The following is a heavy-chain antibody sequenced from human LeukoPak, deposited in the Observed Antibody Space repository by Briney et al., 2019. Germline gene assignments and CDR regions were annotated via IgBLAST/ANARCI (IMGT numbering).Heavy chain of an antibody. D-gene: IGHD3-9*01. CDR2: MNPNSGNT. CDR3: ARGRTYYDILTGYSGYYYYMDV. CDR1: GYTFTSYD. V-gene: IGHV1-8*01. Sequence: ASVKVSCKASGYTFTSYDINWVRQATGQGLEWMGWMNPNSGNTGYAQKFQGRVTMTRYTSISTAYMELSSLRSEDTAVYYCARGRTYYDILTGYSGYYYYMDVWGKGTTVTISS. J-gene: IGHJ6*03.